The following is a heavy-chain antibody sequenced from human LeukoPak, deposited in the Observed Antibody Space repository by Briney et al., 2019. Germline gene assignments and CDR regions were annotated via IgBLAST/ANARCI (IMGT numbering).Heavy chain of an antibody. CDR2: VYYSGSS. V-gene: IGHV4-39*01. Sequence: PSETLSLTCTVSGGSISSSNYNWGWIRQPPGKGLEWIGSVYYSGSSYYKPSLKSRVTISVDTSKNQFSLKLSSVTAADTAVYYCARHRVPMVRGAYRNYYYYYGMDVWGQGTTVTVSS. J-gene: IGHJ6*02. CDR3: ARHRVPMVRGAYRNYYYYYGMDV. D-gene: IGHD3-10*01. CDR1: GGSISSSNYN.